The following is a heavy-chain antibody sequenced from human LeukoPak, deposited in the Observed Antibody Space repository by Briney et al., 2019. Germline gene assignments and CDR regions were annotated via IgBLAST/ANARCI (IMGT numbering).Heavy chain of an antibody. V-gene: IGHV3-23*01. CDR2: ISGSGGST. Sequence: GGSLRLSCAASGFTFSSYAMSWVRQAPGKGLEWVSAISGSGGSTYYADSVKGRFTISRDNSKNTLYLQMNSLRPEDTAVYYCARGQLGLTDAFDIWGQGTMVTVSS. J-gene: IGHJ3*02. CDR1: GFTFSSYA. D-gene: IGHD1-1*01. CDR3: ARGQLGLTDAFDI.